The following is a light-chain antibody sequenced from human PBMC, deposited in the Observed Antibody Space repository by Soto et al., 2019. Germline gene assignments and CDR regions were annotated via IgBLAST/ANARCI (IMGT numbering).Light chain of an antibody. CDR1: TGAVTSGHD. Sequence: QTVVTQESSVTVSPGGTVTLTCCSTTGAVTSGHDPYWFQQKPGQAPKTLIYDATNKHSWTPARFSGSLLGDKAALTLSGAQPADEADYYCILSFGGDRVFGVGTKLTVL. J-gene: IGLJ3*02. CDR3: ILSFGGDRV. V-gene: IGLV7-46*01. CDR2: DAT.